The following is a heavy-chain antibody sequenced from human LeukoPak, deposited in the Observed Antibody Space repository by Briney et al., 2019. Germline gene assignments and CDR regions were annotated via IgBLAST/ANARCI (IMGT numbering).Heavy chain of an antibody. D-gene: IGHD2-15*01. V-gene: IGHV3-30*18. CDR1: GFTFSSYG. Sequence: GGSLRLSCAPSGFTFSSYGMHWVRQAPGKGLEWVAVTSFDGSYQYYADSVKGRSTISRDNSKNTMYLQMNSLRADDTAVYYCAKARSTYCSGGGCYSCGLDSWGQGTLVTVSS. CDR2: TSFDGSYQ. J-gene: IGHJ4*02. CDR3: AKARSTYCSGGGCYSCGLDS.